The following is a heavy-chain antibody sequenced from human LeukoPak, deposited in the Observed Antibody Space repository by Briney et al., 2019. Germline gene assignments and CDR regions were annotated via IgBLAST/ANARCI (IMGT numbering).Heavy chain of an antibody. Sequence: GGSLRLSCAASGFTFSGYAMSWVRQAPGKGLEWVAVISYDGSNKYYADSVKGRFTISRDNSKNTLYLQMNSLRAEDTAVYYCAKDGNAPFYDSTPTDFDYWGQGTLVTVSS. CDR2: ISYDGSNK. CDR3: AKDGNAPFYDSTPTDFDY. D-gene: IGHD3-22*01. V-gene: IGHV3-30*18. CDR1: GFTFSGYA. J-gene: IGHJ4*02.